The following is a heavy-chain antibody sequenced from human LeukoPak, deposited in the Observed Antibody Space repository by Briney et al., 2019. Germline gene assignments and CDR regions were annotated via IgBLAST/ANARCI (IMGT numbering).Heavy chain of an antibody. CDR3: ARGVTGTFDY. V-gene: IGHV4-31*11. J-gene: IGHJ4*02. CDR1: GGSFSGHY. Sequence: SETLSLTCAVYGGSFSGHYWSWIRQHPGKGLEWIGYIYYSGSTYYNPSLKSRVTISVDTSKNQFSLKLSSVTAADTAVYYCARGVTGTFDYWGQGTLVTVSS. D-gene: IGHD1-7*01. CDR2: IYYSGST.